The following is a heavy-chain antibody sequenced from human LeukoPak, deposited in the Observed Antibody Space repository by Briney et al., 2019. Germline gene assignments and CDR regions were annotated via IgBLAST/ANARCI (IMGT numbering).Heavy chain of an antibody. D-gene: IGHD2-21*02. V-gene: IGHV4-39*07. CDR3: ARGRTRIRVVTAILAPSHKEYFQH. CDR1: GGSISSSSYY. Sequence: SETLSLTCTVSGGSISSSSYYWGWIRQPPGKGLEWIGSIYYSGSTNYNPSLKSRVTISVDTSKNQFSLKLSSVTAADTAAYYCARGRTRIRVVTAILAPSHKEYFQHWGQGTLVTVSS. J-gene: IGHJ1*01. CDR2: IYYSGST.